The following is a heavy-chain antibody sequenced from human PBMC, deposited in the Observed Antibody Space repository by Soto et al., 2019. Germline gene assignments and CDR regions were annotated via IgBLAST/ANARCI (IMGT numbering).Heavy chain of an antibody. Sequence: ASVKVSCKASGYTFTKYFMHWVRQAPGGGLEWMGLINPAGGTTSYAQKFQGRVTMTRDTSTSTIYMELSSLRAEDTAVYYCASERLCGADCYFFDNWGQGTQVTVSS. J-gene: IGHJ4*02. CDR2: INPAGGTT. D-gene: IGHD2-21*02. V-gene: IGHV1-46*01. CDR3: ASERLCGADCYFFDN. CDR1: GYTFTKYF.